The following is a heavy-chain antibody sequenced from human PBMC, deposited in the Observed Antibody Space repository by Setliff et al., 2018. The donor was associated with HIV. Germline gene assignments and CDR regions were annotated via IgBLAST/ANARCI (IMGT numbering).Heavy chain of an antibody. CDR2: IYYSGST. CDR1: GGSISSGGYY. D-gene: IGHD1-7*01. Sequence: SETLSLTCTVSGGSISSGGYYWSWIRQHPGKGLEWIGYIYYSGSTYYNPSLKSRVTISVDTSKNQFSLKLSSVTAADTAVYYCARNKYNWNYYYYYGMDVWGQGTTITVSS. J-gene: IGHJ6*02. CDR3: ARNKYNWNYYYYYGMDV. V-gene: IGHV4-31*03.